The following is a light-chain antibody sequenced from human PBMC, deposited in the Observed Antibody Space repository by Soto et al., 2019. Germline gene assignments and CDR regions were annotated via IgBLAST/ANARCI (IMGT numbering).Light chain of an antibody. CDR3: QSYDSSLSVVV. CDR2: GNS. J-gene: IGLJ2*01. Sequence: QSVLTQPPSVSGAPGQRVTISCTGSSSNIGAGYDVHWYQQLPGTAPKLLIYGNSNRPSGVPDRFSGSKSGTSASLAITGLQAEDEADYYCQSYDSSLSVVVFGGGTKVT. CDR1: SSNIGAGYD. V-gene: IGLV1-40*01.